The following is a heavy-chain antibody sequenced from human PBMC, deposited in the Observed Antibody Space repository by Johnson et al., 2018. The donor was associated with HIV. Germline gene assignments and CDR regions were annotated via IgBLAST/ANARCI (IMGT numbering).Heavy chain of an antibody. V-gene: IGHV3-33*08. CDR2: IWYDGSNK. J-gene: IGHJ3*02. D-gene: IGHD3-22*01. Sequence: QVQLVESGGGVVQPGRSLRLSCAASGFSFSSYGMHWVRQAPGKGLEWVAVIWYDGSNKYYADSVKGRFTISRDNSKNTLYLQMNSLRAEDTAVYYCARDSDSIYAFDIWGQGTMVTVSS. CDR1: GFSFSSYG. CDR3: ARDSDSIYAFDI.